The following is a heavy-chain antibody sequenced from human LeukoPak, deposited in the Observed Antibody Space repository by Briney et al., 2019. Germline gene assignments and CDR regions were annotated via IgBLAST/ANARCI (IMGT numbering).Heavy chain of an antibody. V-gene: IGHV3-15*01. Sequence: GGSLRLSCAASGFTFSNAWMSWVRQAPGKGLEWVGRSKSKTDGGTTDYAAPVKGRFTISRDDSKNTLYLQMNSLKTEDTAVYYCTTDSDYVRGWGQGALVTVSS. CDR2: SKSKTDGGTT. CDR1: GFTFSNAW. D-gene: IGHD5-12*01. J-gene: IGHJ4*02. CDR3: TTDSDYVRG.